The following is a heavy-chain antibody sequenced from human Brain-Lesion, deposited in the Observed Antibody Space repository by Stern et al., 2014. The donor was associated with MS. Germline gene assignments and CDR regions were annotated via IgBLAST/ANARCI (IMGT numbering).Heavy chain of an antibody. D-gene: IGHD2-15*01. J-gene: IGHJ4*02. CDR3: AHSRVKYCRGGTCYSSLFDY. CDR1: GFSVATAGVG. V-gene: IGHV2-5*01. Sequence: QITLKESGPTLVKPTQTVTLTCTLSGFSVATAGVGVGWIRQPPGKALEWLALMYWHADKLYSPSLKNRLTIIKDTSKNQVVLTMTNVDPVDTATYYCAHSRVKYCRGGTCYSSLFDYWGQGTLVTVSS. CDR2: MYWHADK.